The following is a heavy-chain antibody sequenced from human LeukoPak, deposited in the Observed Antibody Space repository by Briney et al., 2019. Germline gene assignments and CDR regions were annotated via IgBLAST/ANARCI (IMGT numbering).Heavy chain of an antibody. CDR3: ARGHSAADPLRYCSGGSCYSFHY. CDR2: IYYSGST. CDR1: GGSISSYY. Sequence: PSETLSLTCTVSGGSISSYYWSWIRQPPGKGLEWIGYIYYSGSTNYNPSLKSRVTISVDTSKNQFSLKLSSVTAADTAVYYCARGHSAADPLRYCSGGSCYSFHYWGQGTLVTVSS. J-gene: IGHJ4*02. V-gene: IGHV4-59*01. D-gene: IGHD2-15*01.